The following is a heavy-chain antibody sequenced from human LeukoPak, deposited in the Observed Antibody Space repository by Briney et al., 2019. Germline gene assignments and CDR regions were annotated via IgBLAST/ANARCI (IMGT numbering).Heavy chain of an antibody. V-gene: IGHV4-34*01. CDR3: AREPIAARPLDY. CDR2: INHSGST. Sequence: SETLSLTCAVYGGSFSGYYWSWIRQPPGKGLEWIGEINHSGSTNYNPSLKSRVTISVDTFKNQFSLKLSSVTAADTAVYYCAREPIAARPLDYWGQGTLVTVSS. D-gene: IGHD6-6*01. J-gene: IGHJ4*02. CDR1: GGSFSGYY.